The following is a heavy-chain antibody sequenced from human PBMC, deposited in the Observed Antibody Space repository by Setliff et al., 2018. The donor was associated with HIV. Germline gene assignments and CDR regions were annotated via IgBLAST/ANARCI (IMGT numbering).Heavy chain of an antibody. CDR3: ARHPNYYGSGSYNYEPLYFDY. Sequence: GESLKISCKGSGYSFTTYWIAWVRQMPGKGLEWMGIIYPGDSDTRYSPSFQGQVTISADKSISTAYLQWSSLKASDTAVYYCARHPNYYGSGSYNYEPLYFDYWGQGTLVTVSS. CDR1: GYSFTTYW. D-gene: IGHD3-10*01. J-gene: IGHJ4*02. V-gene: IGHV5-51*01. CDR2: IYPGDSDT.